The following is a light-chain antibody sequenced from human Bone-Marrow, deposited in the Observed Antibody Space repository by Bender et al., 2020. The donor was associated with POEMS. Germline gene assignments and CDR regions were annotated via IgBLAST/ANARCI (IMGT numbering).Light chain of an antibody. V-gene: IGLV3-1*01. J-gene: IGLJ3*02. CDR3: QSYDNSLGGWV. CDR1: KLGDRY. Sequence: SYAVTQPPSVSVSPGQTVSITCSGDKLGDRYASWYRQKSGQSPVLVIYQDTKRPSGVPDRFSGSKSGTSASLAITGLQAEDEGDYYCQSYDNSLGGWVFGGGTKLTVL. CDR2: QDT.